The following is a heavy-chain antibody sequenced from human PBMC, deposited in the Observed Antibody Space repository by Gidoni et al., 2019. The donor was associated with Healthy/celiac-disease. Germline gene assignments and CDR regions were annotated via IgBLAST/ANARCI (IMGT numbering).Heavy chain of an antibody. V-gene: IGHV3-21*01. CDR3: ARGQGDFKPGY. CDR2: ISSSSRYI. D-gene: IGHD2-21*01. J-gene: IGHJ4*02. Sequence: EVLLVESGGGLVKPGGSLRLSCAASVFTFSSYSMNWVRQAPGKGLEWVSSISSSSRYIYYADSVKGRFTISRDNAKNSLYLQMNSLRAEDTAVYYCARGQGDFKPGYWGQGTLVTVSS. CDR1: VFTFSSYS.